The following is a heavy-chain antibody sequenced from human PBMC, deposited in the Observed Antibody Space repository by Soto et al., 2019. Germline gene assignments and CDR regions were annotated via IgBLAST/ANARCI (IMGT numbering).Heavy chain of an antibody. CDR2: INAGNGNT. CDR3: ARDVGATGD. V-gene: IGHV1-3*01. CDR1: GYTFTSYA. D-gene: IGHD1-26*01. Sequence: QVQLVQSGAEVKKPGASVKVSCKASGYTFTSYAMHWVRQAPGQRLEWMGWINAGNGNTKYSQKFQGRVTITRDTSASTAYMELSSXXXXXXAXXXCARDVGATGDWGQGTLVTVSS. J-gene: IGHJ4*02.